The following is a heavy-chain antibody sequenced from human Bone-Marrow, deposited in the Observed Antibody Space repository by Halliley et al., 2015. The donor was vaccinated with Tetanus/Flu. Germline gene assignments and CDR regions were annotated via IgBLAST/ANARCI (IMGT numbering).Heavy chain of an antibody. CDR3: ARAKRYYADPDF. CDR1: GFSFSDHS. Sequence: SLRLSCATSGFSFSDHSMSWVRLPPGKALEWVSSISPTSTYMYYADSVKGRFTISRDSAKKSLFLQMDSLRAEDTGVYYCARAKRYYADPDFWGQGTLVTVSS. J-gene: IGHJ4*02. D-gene: IGHD4-17*01. V-gene: IGHV3-21*01. CDR2: ISPTSTYM.